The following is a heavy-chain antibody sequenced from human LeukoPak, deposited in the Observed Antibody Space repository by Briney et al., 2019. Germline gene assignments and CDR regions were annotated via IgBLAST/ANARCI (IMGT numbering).Heavy chain of an antibody. J-gene: IGHJ4*02. CDR1: GYTFTSYD. V-gene: IGHV1-8*01. CDR3: ARDYYGSGSYPN. Sequence: ASVKVSCKASGYTFTSYDINWVRQATGQGLEWMEWMNPNSGNTGYARKFQDRVTMTRNTFTSTAYVILSSLTSDDTAVYYCARDYYGSGSYPNWGQGTLVTVSS. D-gene: IGHD3-10*01. CDR2: MNPNSGNT.